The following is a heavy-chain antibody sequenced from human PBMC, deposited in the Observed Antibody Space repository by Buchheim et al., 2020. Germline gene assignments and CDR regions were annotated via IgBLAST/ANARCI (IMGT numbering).Heavy chain of an antibody. CDR1: GFTFSSYG. CDR3: ARDYGSGSYLLYYYYYGMDV. Sequence: QVQLVESGGGVVQPGRSLRLSCAASGFTFSSYGMHWVRQAPGKGLEWVAVIWYDGSNKYYADSVKGRFTISRDNSKHTLYLQMNSLRAEDTAVYYCARDYGSGSYLLYYYYYGMDVWGQGTT. V-gene: IGHV3-33*01. D-gene: IGHD3-10*01. J-gene: IGHJ6*02. CDR2: IWYDGSNK.